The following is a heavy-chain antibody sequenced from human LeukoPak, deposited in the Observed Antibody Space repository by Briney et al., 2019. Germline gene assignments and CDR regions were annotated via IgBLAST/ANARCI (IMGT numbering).Heavy chain of an antibody. V-gene: IGHV3-66*01. Sequence: TGGSLRLSCAASEFTVSSNYMSWVRQAPGKGLEWVSVIYSGGSTYYADSVKGRFSISRDNSKNTLYLQMNSLRAEDTAVYYCARGPTGGDGYFDYWGQGTLVTVSS. CDR1: EFTVSSNY. J-gene: IGHJ4*02. CDR2: IYSGGST. D-gene: IGHD3-16*01. CDR3: ARGPTGGDGYFDY.